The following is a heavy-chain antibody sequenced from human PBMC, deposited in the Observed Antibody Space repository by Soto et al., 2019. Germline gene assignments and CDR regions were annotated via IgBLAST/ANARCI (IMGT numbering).Heavy chain of an antibody. J-gene: IGHJ3*01. V-gene: IGHV1-69*01. CDR3: ASRERVDAFDV. CDR1: GGTLSNYA. Sequence: QVQLLQSGAEVKKPGSSVKVSCKASGGTLSNYAISWVRQAPGQRLEWMGGIIPILGSANYAQKFQDRVTITADESTRTTYMELSSLRSEDAAVYFCASRERVDAFDVWGQGTMVTVSS. D-gene: IGHD1-26*01. CDR2: IIPILGSA.